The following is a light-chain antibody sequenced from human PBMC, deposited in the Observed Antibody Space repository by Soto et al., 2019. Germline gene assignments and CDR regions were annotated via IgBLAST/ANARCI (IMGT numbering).Light chain of an antibody. Sequence: IQMNLSPASVSATVGDRVTISCRASQSIGTNLNWYQQRPGKAPKLLIYAVSSLQSGVSSRFSGSGSGTDFTLSINSLQREDFATYYCQQTYIAPPRFGQGTMVDVK. CDR1: QSIGTN. CDR3: QQTYIAPPR. CDR2: AVS. V-gene: IGKV1-39*01. J-gene: IGKJ1*01.